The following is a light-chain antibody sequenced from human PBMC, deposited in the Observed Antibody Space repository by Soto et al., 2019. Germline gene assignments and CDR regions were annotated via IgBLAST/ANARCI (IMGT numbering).Light chain of an antibody. J-gene: IGKJ3*01. CDR1: QSVSSNY. CDR2: GAS. CDR3: QQYGRSPFT. Sequence: GTLSLTQGERATLCCRASQSVSSNYVAWFHQKPGQAPRLLIYGASSRATGVPDRFSASGSGTDFTLTISRLEPEDFAVYYCQQYGRSPFTLGPGTKVDSK. V-gene: IGKV3-20*01.